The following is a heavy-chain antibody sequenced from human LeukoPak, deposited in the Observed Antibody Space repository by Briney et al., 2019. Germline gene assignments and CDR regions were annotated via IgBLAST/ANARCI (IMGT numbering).Heavy chain of an antibody. D-gene: IGHD6-6*01. CDR3: ARLAARQVAGY. J-gene: IGHJ4*02. V-gene: IGHV3-7*01. CDR2: IKQDGGQK. CDR1: GFTFNTFW. Sequence: PGGSLRLSCAASGFTFNTFWMTWVRQAPGKGLEGVANIKQDGGQKYYVDSVRGRFIVSRDNAKNSLYLQMNSLRAEDTAVYYCARLAARQVAGYWGQGTLVTVSS.